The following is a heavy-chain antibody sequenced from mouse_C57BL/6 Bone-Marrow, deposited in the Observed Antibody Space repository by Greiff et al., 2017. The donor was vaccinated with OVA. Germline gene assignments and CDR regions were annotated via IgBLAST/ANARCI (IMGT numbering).Heavy chain of an antibody. D-gene: IGHD2-5*01. CDR3: VSNRFAY. CDR2: IYPGDGDT. J-gene: IGHJ3*01. V-gene: IGHV1-82*01. CDR1: GYAFSSSW. Sequence: VQGVESGPELVKPGASVKISCKASGYAFSSSWMNWVKQRPGKGLEWIGRIYPGDGDTNYNGKFKGKATLTADKSSSTAYMQLSSLTSEDSAVYFCVSNRFAYWGQGTLVTVSA.